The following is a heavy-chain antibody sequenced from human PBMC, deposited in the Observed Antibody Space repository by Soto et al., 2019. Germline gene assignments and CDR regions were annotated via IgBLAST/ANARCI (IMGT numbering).Heavy chain of an antibody. CDR2: ISYDGSNK. CDR3: AKERRYFDWLLSGYFDY. J-gene: IGHJ4*02. CDR1: GSTFSSYG. V-gene: IGHV3-30*18. D-gene: IGHD3-9*01. Sequence: GGSLRLSCAASGSTFSSYGMHWVRQAPGKGLEWVAVISYDGSNKYYADSVKGRFTISRDNSKNTLYLQMNSLRAEDTAVYYCAKERRYFDWLLSGYFDYWGQGTLVTVSS.